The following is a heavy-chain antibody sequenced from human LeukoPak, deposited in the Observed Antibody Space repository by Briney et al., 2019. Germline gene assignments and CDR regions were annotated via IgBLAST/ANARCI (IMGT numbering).Heavy chain of an antibody. D-gene: IGHD3-10*02. Sequence: ADPLTLTCASSGSSIFNYYCCWIRQPAANGLEWIGLNYTSGSTNYNPSLKSRVTMSVDTSKNTFSLKLSSVNASDTAVYYCARGSAVLEPVIDYWGGGTLV. V-gene: IGHV4-4*07. CDR1: GSSIFNYY. CDR3: ARGSAVLEPVIDY. J-gene: IGHJ4*02. CDR2: NYTSGST.